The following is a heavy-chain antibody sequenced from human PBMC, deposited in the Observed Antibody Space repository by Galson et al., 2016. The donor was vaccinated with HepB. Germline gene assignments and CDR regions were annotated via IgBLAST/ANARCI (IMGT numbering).Heavy chain of an antibody. V-gene: IGHV3-74*01. CDR2: INSDVSST. CDR3: ARDVRYSYGSIDY. Sequence: SLRLSCAASGFTFSSYWMHWVRQAPGKGLVWVSRINSDVSSTSYADSVKGRFTISRDNAKNTLYLQMNSLRAEDTAVYYCARDVRYSYGSIDYWGQGTLVTVSS. J-gene: IGHJ4*02. D-gene: IGHD5-18*01. CDR1: GFTFSSYW.